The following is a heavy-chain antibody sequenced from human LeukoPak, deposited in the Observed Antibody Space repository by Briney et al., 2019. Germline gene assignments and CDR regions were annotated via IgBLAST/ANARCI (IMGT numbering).Heavy chain of an antibody. CDR3: ARAPNDYGDYYYYGMDV. CDR2: IIPIFGTA. J-gene: IGHJ6*02. CDR1: GYTFTSYG. V-gene: IGHV1-69*13. D-gene: IGHD4-17*01. Sequence: GASVKVSCKASGYTFTSYGISWVRQAPGQGLEWMGGIIPIFGTANYAQKFQGRVTITADESTSTAYMELSSLRSEDTAVYYCARAPNDYGDYYYYGMDVWGQGTTVTVSS.